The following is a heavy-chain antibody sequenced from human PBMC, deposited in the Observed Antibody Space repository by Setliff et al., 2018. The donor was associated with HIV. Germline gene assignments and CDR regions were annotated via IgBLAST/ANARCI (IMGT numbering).Heavy chain of an antibody. CDR2: INTYTGNP. D-gene: IGHD3-22*01. J-gene: IGHJ4*02. CDR1: GYTFTSYG. V-gene: IGHV7-4-1*02. CDR3: ARDGYYYDSSGHLACYFDY. Sequence: ASVKVSCKASGYTFTSYGISWVRQAPGQGLEWMGWINTYTGNPTYAQDFTGRFVFSLDTSVSTAYLQISSLKAEDIAEYYCARDGYYYDSSGHLACYFDYWGQGTLVTV.